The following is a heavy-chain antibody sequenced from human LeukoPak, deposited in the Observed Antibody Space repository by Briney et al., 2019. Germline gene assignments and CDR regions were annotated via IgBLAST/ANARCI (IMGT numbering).Heavy chain of an antibody. CDR1: GYTFTSYG. J-gene: IGHJ6*03. CDR2: ISAYNGNT. V-gene: IGHV1-18*01. D-gene: IGHD6-19*01. CDR3: ARASIAEAGFFYYYYMDV. Sequence: GASVKVSCKASGYTFTSYGISWVRQAPGQGLEWMGWISAYNGNTNYAQKLQGRVTMTTDTSTSTAYMELRSLRSDDTAVYYCARASIAEAGFFYYYYMDVWGKGTTVTISS.